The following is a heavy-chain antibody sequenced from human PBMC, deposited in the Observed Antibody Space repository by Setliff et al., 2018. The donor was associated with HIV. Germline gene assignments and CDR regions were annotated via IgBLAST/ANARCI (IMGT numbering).Heavy chain of an antibody. Sequence: ASVKVSCKASGYVFTDYDIFWVRQAPGRGLEWIGWISGNNANTNYAQKLQGRVTMTTDTSASTAYMELRSLRSDDTAVYYCARGLGSTRFDPWGQGTLVTVSS. J-gene: IGHJ5*02. CDR1: GYVFTDYD. CDR3: ARGLGSTRFDP. V-gene: IGHV1-18*01. CDR2: ISGNNANT. D-gene: IGHD2-2*01.